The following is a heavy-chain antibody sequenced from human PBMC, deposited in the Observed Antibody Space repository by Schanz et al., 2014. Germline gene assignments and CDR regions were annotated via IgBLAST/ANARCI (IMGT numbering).Heavy chain of an antibody. V-gene: IGHV3-23*04. CDR1: GFTFSTYS. CDR2: ISGSGGHT. D-gene: IGHD6-13*01. CDR3: AKDVKFIGAGIAAANDY. J-gene: IGHJ4*02. Sequence: EVQLVESGGGLVQPGGSLSLSCAASGFTFSTYSMNWVRQAPGKGLEWVSTISGSGGHTYYADSVKGRFIISRDNSKNTLYLQMNSLRAEDTAVYYCAKDVKFIGAGIAAANDYWGQGNLVTVSS.